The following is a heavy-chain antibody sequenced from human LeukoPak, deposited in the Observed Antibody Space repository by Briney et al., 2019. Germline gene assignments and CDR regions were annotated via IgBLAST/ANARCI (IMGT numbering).Heavy chain of an antibody. CDR3: ARDLGFWSGYSYYFDY. Sequence: GGSLRLSCAASGFTFSSYSMNWVRQAPGKGLEWVSPISSSSSYIYYADSVKGRFTISRDNAKNSLYLQMNSLRAEDTAVYYCARDLGFWSGYSYYFDYWGQGTLVTVSS. V-gene: IGHV3-21*01. CDR1: GFTFSSYS. J-gene: IGHJ4*02. D-gene: IGHD3-3*01. CDR2: ISSSSSYI.